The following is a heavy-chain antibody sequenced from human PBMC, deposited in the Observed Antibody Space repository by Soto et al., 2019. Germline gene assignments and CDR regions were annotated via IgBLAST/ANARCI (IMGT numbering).Heavy chain of an antibody. J-gene: IGHJ4*02. Sequence: SETLSLTCTVSGGSISSYYWSWIRQPPGKGLEWIGYICYSGSTNYNPSLKSRVTISVDTSKNQFSLKLSSVTAADTAVYYCARGDSYYYGSGSNFDYWGQGTLVTVSS. CDR1: GGSISSYY. CDR3: ARGDSYYYGSGSNFDY. D-gene: IGHD3-10*01. CDR2: ICYSGST. V-gene: IGHV4-59*01.